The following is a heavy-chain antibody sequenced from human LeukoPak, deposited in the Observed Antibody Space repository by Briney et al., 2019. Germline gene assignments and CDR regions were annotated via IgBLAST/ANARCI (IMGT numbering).Heavy chain of an antibody. D-gene: IGHD3-10*01. J-gene: IGHJ4*02. CDR1: GGSISTYY. V-gene: IGHV4-4*09. CDR3: AKMTEGSYIDY. Sequence: PSETLSLTCTVSGGSISTYYWTWIRQPPGKGLEWIGYIYTGGGTNYNPSLKSRVTISVDTSKNQFSLRLASVTAADTAVYYCAKMTEGSYIDYWGQGTLVTVSS. CDR2: IYTGGGT.